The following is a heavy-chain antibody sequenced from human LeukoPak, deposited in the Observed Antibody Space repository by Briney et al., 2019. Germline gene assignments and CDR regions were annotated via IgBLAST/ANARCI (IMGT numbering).Heavy chain of an antibody. CDR1: GFTFSYYW. Sequence: PGGSLRLSCAASGFTFSYYWMHWVRQAPGKGLVWVSRISDDGSRTTYADSVKGRFAISRDNAKNTLYLQMNSLRAEDTAVYYCARNGYSSGWSESYYYGMDVWGQGTTVTVSS. CDR2: ISDDGSRT. V-gene: IGHV3-74*01. J-gene: IGHJ6*02. CDR3: ARNGYSSGWSESYYYGMDV. D-gene: IGHD6-19*01.